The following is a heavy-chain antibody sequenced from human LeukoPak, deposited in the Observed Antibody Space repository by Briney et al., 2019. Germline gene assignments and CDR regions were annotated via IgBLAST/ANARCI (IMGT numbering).Heavy chain of an antibody. CDR2: IYYSGST. Sequence: SETLSLTCTVSGGSLSSYYWSWIRQPPGKGLEWIGYIYYSGSTNYNPSLKSRVTISVDTSKNQFSLKLSSVTAADTAVYYCARVSGTTWDDALDIWGQGTMVTVSS. CDR1: GGSLSSYY. V-gene: IGHV4-59*01. CDR3: ARVSGTTWDDALDI. D-gene: IGHD1-20*01. J-gene: IGHJ3*02.